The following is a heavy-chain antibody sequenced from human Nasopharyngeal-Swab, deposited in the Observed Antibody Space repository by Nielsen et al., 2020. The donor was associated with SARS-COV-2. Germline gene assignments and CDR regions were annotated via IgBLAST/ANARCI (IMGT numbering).Heavy chain of an antibody. D-gene: IGHD4-17*01. J-gene: IGHJ5*02. CDR2: INEDATTT. Sequence: GESLKISCEGSGFTFSTYWRHWVRQAPGTGLEWVSRINEDATTTTYADSEKGRFTITRDNVQNTLYLQMHSLKAEDPAFYYCIRDLAGAYGSCGQGTLVTVSS. CDR3: IRDLAGAYGS. CDR1: GFTFSTYW. V-gene: IGHV3-74*01.